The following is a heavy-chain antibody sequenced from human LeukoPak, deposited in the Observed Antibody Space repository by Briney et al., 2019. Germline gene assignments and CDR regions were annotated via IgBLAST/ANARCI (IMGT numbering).Heavy chain of an antibody. CDR1: GGSISSGSYY. CDR3: ARGVSLGVRGATSYGMDV. Sequence: PSETQSLTCTVSGGSISSGSYYWSWNRQPAGKGLEWIGRIYTSGSTNYNPSLKSRVTISVDTSKNQFSLKLSSVTAADTAVYYCARGVSLGVRGATSYGMDVWGQGTTVTVSS. V-gene: IGHV4-61*02. J-gene: IGHJ6*02. D-gene: IGHD3-10*01. CDR2: IYTSGST.